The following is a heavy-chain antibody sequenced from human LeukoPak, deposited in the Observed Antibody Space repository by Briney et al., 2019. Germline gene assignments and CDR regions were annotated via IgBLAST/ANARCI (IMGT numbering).Heavy chain of an antibody. J-gene: IGHJ4*02. CDR2: INGDGGST. CDR1: GLTFSTYA. Sequence: GGSLRLSCAASGLTFSTYAMGWVRQAPGQGLEWVSSINGDGGSTYYAESVKGRFTVSRDNSKNTLYLQMDSLRAEDTAVYYCAKRPDCSTTNCFRFEYWGQGTLVTVSS. D-gene: IGHD2-2*01. CDR3: AKRPDCSTTNCFRFEY. V-gene: IGHV3-23*01.